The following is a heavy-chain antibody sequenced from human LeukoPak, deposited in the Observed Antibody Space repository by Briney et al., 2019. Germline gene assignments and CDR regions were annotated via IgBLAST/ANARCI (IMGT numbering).Heavy chain of an antibody. D-gene: IGHD3-22*01. Sequence: TSETLSLTCTVSGGSVSSGSYYWRWIRQPPGKGLEWIGYIYYSGSTNYNPSLKSRVTISVDTSKNQFSRKLSSVTAADTAVYYCARYHYYDSSGYYRPWGQGTLVTVSS. CDR3: ARYHYYDSSGYYRP. J-gene: IGHJ5*02. V-gene: IGHV4-61*01. CDR2: IYYSGST. CDR1: GGSVSSGSYY.